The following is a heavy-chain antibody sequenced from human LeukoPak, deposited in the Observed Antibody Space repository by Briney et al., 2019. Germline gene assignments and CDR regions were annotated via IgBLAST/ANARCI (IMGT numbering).Heavy chain of an antibody. Sequence: QSGGSLRLSCAASGFTFSSYAMHWVRQAPGKGLEWVAVISFDGSDKYYADSVKGRFTISRDKSKSTLYLQMNSLRAEDTAVYYCAKMAGGWYFDYWGQGTLVTVSS. CDR2: ISFDGSDK. V-gene: IGHV3-30-3*02. J-gene: IGHJ4*02. CDR1: GFTFSSYA. D-gene: IGHD6-19*01. CDR3: AKMAGGWYFDY.